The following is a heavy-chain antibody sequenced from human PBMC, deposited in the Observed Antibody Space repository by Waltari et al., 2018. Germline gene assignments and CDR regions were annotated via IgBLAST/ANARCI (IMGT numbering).Heavy chain of an antibody. D-gene: IGHD6-19*01. Sequence: EVQLVESGGGLVQPGRSLRLSCAASGFTFDDYAMHWVRQAPGKGREGGEWISGKSGSIGDADSVKGRFTISRDNAKNALYLEMNSLRAEDTALYYCAKTVDYYYYGMDVWGQGTTVTVSS. CDR2: ISGKSGSI. CDR3: AKTVDYYYYGMDV. V-gene: IGHV3-9*01. CDR1: GFTFDDYA. J-gene: IGHJ6*02.